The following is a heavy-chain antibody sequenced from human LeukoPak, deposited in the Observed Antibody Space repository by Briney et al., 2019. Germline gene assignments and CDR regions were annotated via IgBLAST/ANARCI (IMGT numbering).Heavy chain of an antibody. V-gene: IGHV4-34*01. J-gene: IGHJ4*02. CDR2: INHSGST. CDR3: ARRHLYFDSSGYYFDY. D-gene: IGHD3-22*01. CDR1: GGSFSGYY. Sequence: SETLSLTCAVYGGSFSGYYWSWIRQPPGKGLEWIGEINHSGSTNYNPSLKSRVTISVDTSKNQFSLKLSSVTAADTAVYYCARRHLYFDSSGYYFDYWGQGTLVTVSS.